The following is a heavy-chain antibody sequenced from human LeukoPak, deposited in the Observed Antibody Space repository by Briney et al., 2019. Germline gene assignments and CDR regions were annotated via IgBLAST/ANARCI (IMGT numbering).Heavy chain of an antibody. CDR3: ARLLAADPQRDR. CDR1: GGSISSYY. CDR2: IYYSGST. Sequence: SETLSLTCTVSGGSISSYYWSWIRQPPGKGLEWIGYIYYSGSTNYNPSLKSRVTVSADGSTNQFSLRLSSVTAADTAVYYCARLLAADPQRDRWGQGILVTVSS. J-gene: IGHJ5*02. D-gene: IGHD6-13*01. V-gene: IGHV4-59*12.